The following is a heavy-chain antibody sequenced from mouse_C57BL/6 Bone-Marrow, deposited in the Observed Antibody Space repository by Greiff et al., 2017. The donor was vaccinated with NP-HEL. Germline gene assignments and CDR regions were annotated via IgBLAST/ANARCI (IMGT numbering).Heavy chain of an antibody. CDR3: ARGAY. J-gene: IGHJ3*01. CDR1: GYAFSSYW. Sequence: VQVVESGAELVKPGASVKLSCKASGYAFSSYWMNWVKQRPGKGLEWIGQIYPGDGDTNYNGKFKDKASLTADKSSSTAYMQLSSLTSEDCAVYFCARGAYGGQGTLVTVSA. V-gene: IGHV1-80*01. CDR2: IYPGDGDT.